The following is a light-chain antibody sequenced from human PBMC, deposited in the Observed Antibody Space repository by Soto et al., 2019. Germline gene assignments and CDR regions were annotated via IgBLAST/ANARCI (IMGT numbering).Light chain of an antibody. J-gene: IGKJ2*01. V-gene: IGKV3-20*01. CDR2: AAS. CDR1: QSVSSSY. Sequence: EIVLTQSPGTLSLSPGERATLSCRASQSVSSSYLAWYQQKPGQPPRLLIYAASSRATGIPDRISGSGSGTDFTLTISRLEPADFAVYYCQQYDNSLYTFGQGTKLEIK. CDR3: QQYDNSLYT.